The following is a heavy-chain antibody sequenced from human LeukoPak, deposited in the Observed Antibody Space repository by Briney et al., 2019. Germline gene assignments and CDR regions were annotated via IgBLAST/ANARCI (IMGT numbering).Heavy chain of an antibody. CDR1: LSFNTYG. CDR2: IRPDGRMK. CDR3: VKDDPVLHY. J-gene: IGHJ4*02. Sequence: LSFNTYGMHWVRQAPGRGLEWLTLIRPDGRMKFCSDSVKGRFTVSRDNSLSMLYLEMTSLRSEDTAVYYCVKDDPVLHYWGQGTLVSVSS. V-gene: IGHV3-30*02.